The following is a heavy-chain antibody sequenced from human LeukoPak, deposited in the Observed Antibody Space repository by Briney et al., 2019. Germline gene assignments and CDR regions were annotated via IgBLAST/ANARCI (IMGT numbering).Heavy chain of an antibody. D-gene: IGHD2-2*02. CDR2: IYYSGST. CDR1: GGSISSSSYY. V-gene: IGHV4-39*01. CDR3: ARLNTAPGRTDY. J-gene: IGHJ4*02. Sequence: SETLSLTCTVSGGSISSSSYYWGWIRQPPGKGLEWIGSIYYSGSTYYNPSLKSRVTISVDTSKNQFSLKLSSVTAADTAVYYCARLNTAPGRTDYWGQGTLVTVSS.